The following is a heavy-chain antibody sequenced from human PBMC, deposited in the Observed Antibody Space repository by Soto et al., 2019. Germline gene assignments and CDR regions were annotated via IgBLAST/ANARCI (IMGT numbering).Heavy chain of an antibody. CDR2: IIPILGIA. J-gene: IGHJ4*02. CDR3: ARACSSTSCYLV. CDR1: GGTFSSYT. Sequence: QVQLVQSGAEVKKPGSSVKVSCKASGGTFSSYTISWVRQAPGQGLEWMGRIIPILGIANYAQKLQGRVTINADKSTSTAYMELSSLRSEDTAVYYCARACSSTSCYLVWGQGTLVTVSS. V-gene: IGHV1-69*02. D-gene: IGHD2-2*01.